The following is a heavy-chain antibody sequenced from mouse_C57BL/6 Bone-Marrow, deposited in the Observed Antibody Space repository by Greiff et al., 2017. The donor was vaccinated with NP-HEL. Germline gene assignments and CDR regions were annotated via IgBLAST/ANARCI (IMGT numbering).Heavy chain of an antibody. D-gene: IGHD4-1*01. CDR1: GYSITSGYY. CDR2: ISYDGSN. V-gene: IGHV3-6*01. J-gene: IGHJ2*01. Sequence: VQLQQSGPGLVKPSQSLSLTCSVTGYSITSGYYWNWIRQFPGNKLEWMGYISYDGSNNYNPSLKNRISITRDTSKNQFFLKLNSVTTEDTATYYCAGLGLYFDYWGQGTTLTVSS. CDR3: AGLGLYFDY.